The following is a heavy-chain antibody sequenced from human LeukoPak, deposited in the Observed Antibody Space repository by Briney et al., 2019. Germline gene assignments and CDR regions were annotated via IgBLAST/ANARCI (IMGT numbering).Heavy chain of an antibody. Sequence: SVKVSCKASGGTFSSYAISWVRQAPGQGLEWMGGIIPIFGTANYAQKFQGRVTITTDESTSTAYTELSSLRSEDAAVYYCASLRGRYDSSGYYSYWGQGTLVTVSS. CDR1: GGTFSSYA. CDR2: IIPIFGTA. D-gene: IGHD3-22*01. CDR3: ASLRGRYDSSGYYSY. V-gene: IGHV1-69*05. J-gene: IGHJ4*02.